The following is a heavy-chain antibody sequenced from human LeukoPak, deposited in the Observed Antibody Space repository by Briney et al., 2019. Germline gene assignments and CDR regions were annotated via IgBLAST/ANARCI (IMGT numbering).Heavy chain of an antibody. CDR3: AKAGGDCTSSSCYSDWFNP. Sequence: PGGSLRLSCAASGLSLSSSGMHWVRQAPGKGLEWVAVIWFDGSKTYYADSVKGRFTISRDTSTNTLLLQMNNLRAEDTAVYYCAKAGGDCTSSSCYSDWFNPWGQGTLVTVSS. CDR1: GLSLSSSG. J-gene: IGHJ5*02. V-gene: IGHV3-33*02. CDR2: IWFDGSKT. D-gene: IGHD2-2*02.